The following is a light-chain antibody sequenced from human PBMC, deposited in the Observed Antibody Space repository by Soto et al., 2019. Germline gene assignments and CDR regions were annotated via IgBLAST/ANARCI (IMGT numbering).Light chain of an antibody. V-gene: IGKV3-11*01. CDR3: QQRSNWPLT. Sequence: EIVLTQSPATPSLSPGERATLSCRASQSVSSYLAWYQQKPGQSPRLLIYDASNRATGIPARFSGRGSGTDFTLTISSPEPEDFAVYYCQQRSNWPLTFGGGTKVEIK. CDR1: QSVSSY. J-gene: IGKJ4*01. CDR2: DAS.